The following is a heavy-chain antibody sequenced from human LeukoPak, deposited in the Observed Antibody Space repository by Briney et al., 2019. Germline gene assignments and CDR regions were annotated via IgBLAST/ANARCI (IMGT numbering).Heavy chain of an antibody. CDR1: GFTFSSYS. CDR3: ARVSAGRLHDAFDI. J-gene: IGHJ3*02. Sequence: GGSLRLSCVASGFTFSSYSMNWVRQAPGKGLEWVSSISSSSSYIYYADSVKGRFTISRDNAKNSLYLQMNSLRAEDTAVYYCARVSAGRLHDAFDIWGQGTMVTVSS. V-gene: IGHV3-21*01. CDR2: ISSSSSYI.